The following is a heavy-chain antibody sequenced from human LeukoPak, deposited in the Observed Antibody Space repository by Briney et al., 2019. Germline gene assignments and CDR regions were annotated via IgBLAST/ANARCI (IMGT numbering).Heavy chain of an antibody. CDR3: ARPEEPLSDGDYYGMDV. Sequence: GGSLRLSCAASGFTFSSYSMHWVRQAPGKGLVWVSHINTDGSRTTYADSVKGRFTISRDNAKDTLYLQMNSLRAEDTAVYYCARPEEPLSDGDYYGMDVWGQGTTVTVSS. J-gene: IGHJ6*02. V-gene: IGHV3-74*03. CDR2: INTDGSRT. CDR1: GFTFSSYS. D-gene: IGHD4-17*01.